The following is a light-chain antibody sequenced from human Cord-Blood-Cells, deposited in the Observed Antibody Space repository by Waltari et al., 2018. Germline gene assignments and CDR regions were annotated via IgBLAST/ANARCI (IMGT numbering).Light chain of an antibody. Sequence: QSALTQPASVSGSPGQSIPISCTGTSSAVGGYNSVSWYQQHPGKAPKLMIYEVSNRPSGVSNRFSGSKSGNTASLTISGLQAEDEADYYCSSYTSSSTWVFGGGTKLTVL. V-gene: IGLV2-14*01. J-gene: IGLJ3*02. CDR3: SSYTSSSTWV. CDR2: EVS. CDR1: SSAVGGYNS.